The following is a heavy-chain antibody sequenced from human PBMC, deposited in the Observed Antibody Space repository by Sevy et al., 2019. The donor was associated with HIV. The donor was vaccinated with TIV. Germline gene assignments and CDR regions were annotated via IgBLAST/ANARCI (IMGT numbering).Heavy chain of an antibody. J-gene: IGHJ6*02. CDR2: INHSGST. CDR1: GGSFSGYY. V-gene: IGHV4-34*01. D-gene: IGHD3-3*01. Sequence: SETLSLTCAVYGGSFSGYYWSWIRQPPGKGLEWIGEINHSGSTNYNPSLKSRVTISVDTSKNQFSLKLSSVTAADTVVYYCARGAALGFLEWLPPYYYYGMDVWGQGTTVTVSS. CDR3: ARGAALGFLEWLPPYYYYGMDV.